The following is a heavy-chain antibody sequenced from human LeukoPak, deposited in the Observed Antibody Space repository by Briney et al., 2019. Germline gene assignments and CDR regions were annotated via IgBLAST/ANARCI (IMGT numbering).Heavy chain of an antibody. CDR3: ARAEDYYASE. CDR1: GYTLTELS. D-gene: IGHD3-10*01. Sequence: GASVKVSCKVSGYTLTELSMHWVRQAPGKGLEWMGGFDPEDGETIYAQKFQGRVSMTRNIALNTAYMELSSLRSEDTAVYYCARAEDYYASEWGQGTQVTVSS. V-gene: IGHV1-24*01. CDR2: FDPEDGET. J-gene: IGHJ4*02.